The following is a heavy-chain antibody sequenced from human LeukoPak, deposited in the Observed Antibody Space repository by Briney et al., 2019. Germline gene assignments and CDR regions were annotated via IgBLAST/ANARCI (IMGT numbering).Heavy chain of an antibody. CDR3: AKLLAVAATWDAFDI. CDR1: GFTFSNYA. V-gene: IGHV3-23*01. J-gene: IGHJ3*02. D-gene: IGHD6-19*01. CDR2: ISGRDGSA. Sequence: GGSLRLSCEASGFTFSNYAMTWVRQAPGKGLEWVSAISGRDGSAYYADSVKGRFTISRDNSKNTLYLQMNSLGAEDTAVYYCAKLLAVAATWDAFDIWGQGTMVIVSS.